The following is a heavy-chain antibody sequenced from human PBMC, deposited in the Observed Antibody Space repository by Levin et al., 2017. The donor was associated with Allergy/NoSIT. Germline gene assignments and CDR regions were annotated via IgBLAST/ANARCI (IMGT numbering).Heavy chain of an antibody. D-gene: IGHD2-2*01. CDR2: INPNSGGT. J-gene: IGHJ5*02. CDR3: AILERVVPAAIGYNWFDP. CDR1: GYTFTGYY. Sequence: VASVKVSCKASGYTFTGYYMHWVRQAPGQGLEWMGWINPNSGGTNYAQKFQGRVTMTRDTSISTAYMELSRLRSDDTAVYYCAILERVVPAAIGYNWFDPWGQGTLVTVSS. V-gene: IGHV1-2*02.